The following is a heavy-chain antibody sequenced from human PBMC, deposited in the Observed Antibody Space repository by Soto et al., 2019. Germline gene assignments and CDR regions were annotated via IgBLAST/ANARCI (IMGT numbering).Heavy chain of an antibody. CDR1: GFTFSNYA. V-gene: IGHV3-23*01. Sequence: EVQLLEAGGGLVQPGGSLRLSCGASGFTFSNYAMSWVRQAPGKGLEWGSAISGGITYYADSVKGRFTISRDNSKNTLFLQMTSLRVEDTAVYYCATCIGGDCYSDRWGQGALVTVSS. CDR2: ISGGIT. D-gene: IGHD2-21*02. CDR3: ATCIGGDCYSDR. J-gene: IGHJ5*02.